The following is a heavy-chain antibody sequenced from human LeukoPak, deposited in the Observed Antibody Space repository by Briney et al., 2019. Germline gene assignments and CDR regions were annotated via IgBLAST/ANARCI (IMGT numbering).Heavy chain of an antibody. V-gene: IGHV4-61*02. J-gene: IGHJ4*02. CDR3: ARAAAAAFDY. D-gene: IGHD6-13*01. Sequence: PSETLSLTCTVSGGSISSGSYYWSWIRQPAGKGLEWIGRIYTSGSTNYSPSLKSRVTISVDTSKNQFSLKLTSVTAADTAVYYCARAAAAAFDYWGQGTLVTVSS. CDR1: GGSISSGSYY. CDR2: IYTSGST.